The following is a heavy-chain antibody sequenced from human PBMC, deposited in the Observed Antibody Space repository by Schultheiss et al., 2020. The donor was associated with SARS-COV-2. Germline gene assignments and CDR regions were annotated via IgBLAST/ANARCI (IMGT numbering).Heavy chain of an antibody. V-gene: IGHV4-61*08. Sequence: SETLSLTCTVSGASISSGGYYWNWIRQHPGKGLEWIGYIYYSGSTNYNPSLKSRLTMSIDTSKNQFSLKLSSVTAADTAVYYCARDGRGGFGDYWGQGTLVTVSS. CDR3: ARDGRGGFGDY. J-gene: IGHJ4*02. CDR2: IYYSGST. D-gene: IGHD3-10*01. CDR1: GASISSGGYY.